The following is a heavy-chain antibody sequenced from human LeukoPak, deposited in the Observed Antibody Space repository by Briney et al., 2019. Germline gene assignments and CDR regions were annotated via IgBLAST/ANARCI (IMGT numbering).Heavy chain of an antibody. J-gene: IGHJ4*02. V-gene: IGHV3-48*01. CDR2: MSSSGSTI. D-gene: IGHD3-9*01. Sequence: GGSLRLSCAASGFTFSNYNMNWVRQAPGKGLEWVSYMSSSGSTIYYADSVKGRFTISRDNAKNSVYLQMNSLRGEDTAVYYCARARYADYWGQGTLVTVSS. CDR3: ARARYADY. CDR1: GFTFSNYN.